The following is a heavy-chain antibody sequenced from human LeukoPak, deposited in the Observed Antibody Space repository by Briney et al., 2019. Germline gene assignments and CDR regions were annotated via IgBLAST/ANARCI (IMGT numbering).Heavy chain of an antibody. Sequence: SVKVSCKASGCTFSSYAISWVRQAPGQGLEGMGRIIPILGIANYAQKLQGRVTITADKSTSTAYMELSSLRSEDTAVYYCASRAGQVYGNIDYWGQGTLVTVSS. D-gene: IGHD5-24*01. V-gene: IGHV1-69*04. J-gene: IGHJ4*02. CDR3: ASRAGQVYGNIDY. CDR1: GCTFSSYA. CDR2: IIPILGIA.